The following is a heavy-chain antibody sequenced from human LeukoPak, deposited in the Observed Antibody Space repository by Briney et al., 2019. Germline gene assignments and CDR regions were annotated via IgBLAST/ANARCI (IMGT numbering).Heavy chain of an antibody. J-gene: IGHJ3*02. V-gene: IGHV4-59*01. CDR3: ARGLVVGQWLVLAAFDI. Sequence: PSETLSLTCTVSGGSISSYYRSWIRQPPGTGLEWMGYIYHSGSTNYNPSLKSRVTISVDTSKNQFSLKLSSVTAADTAVYYCARGLVVGQWLVLAAFDIWGQGTMVTVSS. CDR2: IYHSGST. D-gene: IGHD6-19*01. CDR1: GGSISSYY.